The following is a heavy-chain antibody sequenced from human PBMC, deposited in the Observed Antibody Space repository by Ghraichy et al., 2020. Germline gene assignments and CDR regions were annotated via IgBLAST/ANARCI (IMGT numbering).Heavy chain of an antibody. CDR1: GFTFSSYG. CDR3: AKKGGNYGWFDP. CDR2: IRYDGSNK. J-gene: IGHJ5*02. Sequence: GALRLSCAASGFTFSSYGMHWVRQAPGKGLEWVAFIRYDGSNKYYADSVKGRFTISRDNSKNTLYLQMNSLRAEDTAVYYCAKKGGNYGWFDPWGQGTLVTVSS. D-gene: IGHD1-7*01. V-gene: IGHV3-30*02.